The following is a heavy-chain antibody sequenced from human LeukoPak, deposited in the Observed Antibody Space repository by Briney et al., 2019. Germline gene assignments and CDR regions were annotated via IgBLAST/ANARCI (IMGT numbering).Heavy chain of an antibody. J-gene: IGHJ4*02. CDR2: IYYSGST. V-gene: IGHV4-59*12. CDR1: GGSISPYY. CDR3: VTGGSSWNEY. D-gene: IGHD6-13*01. Sequence: SETLSLTCTVSGGSISPYYWSWIRQPPGKGLEWIGYIYYSGSTNYNPSLKSRVTISVDTSKNQFSLKLSSVTAADTAVYFCVTGGSSWNEYWGQGTLVTVSS.